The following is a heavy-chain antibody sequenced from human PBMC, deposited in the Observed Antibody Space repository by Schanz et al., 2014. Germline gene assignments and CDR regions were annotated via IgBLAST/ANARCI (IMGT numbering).Heavy chain of an antibody. D-gene: IGHD3-16*01. CDR1: GFTFSSYG. J-gene: IGHJ4*02. CDR3: ARDYAGFDC. Sequence: EVQLVESFLFLVKPGGSLRLSCAASGFTFSSYGMNWVRQAPGKGLEWVSYISSSSSYIYYADSMKGRFTISRDNAKNSLYLQMNSLRAEDTAVYYCARDYAGFDCWGQGTLVTVSS. CDR2: ISSSSSYI. V-gene: IGHV3-21*01.